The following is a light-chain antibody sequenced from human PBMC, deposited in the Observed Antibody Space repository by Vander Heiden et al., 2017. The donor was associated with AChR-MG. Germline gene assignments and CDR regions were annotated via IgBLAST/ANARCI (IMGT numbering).Light chain of an antibody. Sequence: DIVMTQFPAPLAVSLGVRATINCKSSQSVLYSSNNKTCLAWYQQKPGQPPKLLIYWASTRESGVPDRFSGSGSETDFTLTISSLQAEDVAVYYCQQCYSTPPTFGQGTKLEIK. CDR3: QQCYSTPPT. CDR2: WAS. CDR1: QSVLYSSNNKTC. V-gene: IGKV4-1*01. J-gene: IGKJ2*01.